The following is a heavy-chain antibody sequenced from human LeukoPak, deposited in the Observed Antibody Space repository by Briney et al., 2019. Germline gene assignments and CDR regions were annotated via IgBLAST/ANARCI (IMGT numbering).Heavy chain of an antibody. V-gene: IGHV1-18*01. D-gene: IGHD6-19*01. CDR1: DYTFTSYG. CDR3: ARDKIGSGWVVGY. CDR2: ISAYNGNT. J-gene: IGHJ4*02. Sequence: GASVKVSCKASDYTFTSYGITWVRQAPGQGLEWMGWISAYNGNTNYAQNFQGRVTMTTDTSTSTAYMKLRSLRSDDTAVYYCARDKIGSGWVVGYWGQGTLVTVSS.